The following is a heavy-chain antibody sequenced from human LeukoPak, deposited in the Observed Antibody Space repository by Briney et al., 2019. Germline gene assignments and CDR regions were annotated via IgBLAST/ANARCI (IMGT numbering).Heavy chain of an antibody. V-gene: IGHV1-69*01. Sequence: ASVKVSCTASGGTFSSYAISWVRQAPGQGLEWMGGIIPIFGTANYAQKFQGRVTITADESTSTAYMELSSLRSEDTAVYYCARDSGGVELCGGDCPDWYFDLWGRGTLVTVSS. D-gene: IGHD2-21*02. CDR3: ARDSGGVELCGGDCPDWYFDL. J-gene: IGHJ2*01. CDR2: IIPIFGTA. CDR1: GGTFSSYA.